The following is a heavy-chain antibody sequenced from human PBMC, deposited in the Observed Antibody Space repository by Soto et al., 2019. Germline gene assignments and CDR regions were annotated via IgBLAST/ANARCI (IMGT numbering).Heavy chain of an antibody. V-gene: IGHV1-3*01. CDR1: GYTFTSYA. CDR2: INAGNGNT. D-gene: IGHD6-19*01. J-gene: IGHJ4*02. CDR3: ARAGRGWAFDY. Sequence: QVQLVQSGAEVKKPGASVKVSCKASGYTFTSYAMHWVRQAPGQSLEWMGWINAGNGNTKYSQKFQGRVTITRDTSASTAYMELSSVRSEDTAVYYCARAGRGWAFDYWGQGTLVTVSS.